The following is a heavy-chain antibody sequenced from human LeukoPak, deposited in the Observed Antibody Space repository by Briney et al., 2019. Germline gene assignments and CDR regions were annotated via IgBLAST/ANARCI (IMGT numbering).Heavy chain of an antibody. CDR2: IKQDGSEK. D-gene: IGHD2-15*01. J-gene: IGHJ5*02. CDR1: EFTLSTYW. CDR3: ARPHCSGGSCYSSWLDP. Sequence: PGGSLRLSCAASEFTLSTYWMTWVRQAPGKGLEWVANIKQDGSEKNYVDSVKGRFTISRDNAKNSLYLQMNSLRAEDTAVYYCARPHCSGGSCYSSWLDPWGQGTLVTVSS. V-gene: IGHV3-7*04.